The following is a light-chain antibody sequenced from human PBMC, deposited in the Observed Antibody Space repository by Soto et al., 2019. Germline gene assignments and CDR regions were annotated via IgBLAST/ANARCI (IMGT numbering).Light chain of an antibody. CDR1: QSVSSN. Sequence: EIVMTQSPATLSVSPGERATLSCRASQSVSSNLAWYQQKPGQAPRLLIYGASNRANGIPARFSGSGSGTEFTLTISSLQSEDFAVYYCQQYNNWPALTFGGGTKVEIK. V-gene: IGKV3-15*01. CDR2: GAS. J-gene: IGKJ4*01. CDR3: QQYNNWPALT.